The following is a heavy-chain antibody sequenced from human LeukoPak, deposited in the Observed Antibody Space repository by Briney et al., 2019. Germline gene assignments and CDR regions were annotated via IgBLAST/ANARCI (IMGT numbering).Heavy chain of an antibody. V-gene: IGHV7-4-1*02. J-gene: IGHJ3*02. D-gene: IGHD3-3*01. CDR3: ARGGMRDFWSGYYTLDVFDI. CDR2: INTNTGNP. CDR1: GYTFTSYA. Sequence: ASVKVSCKASGYTFTSYAMNWVRQAPGQGLEWMGWINTNTGNPTYAQGFTGRFVFSLDTSVSTAYLQISSLKAEDTAVYYCARGGMRDFWSGYYTLDVFDIWGQGTMVTVSS.